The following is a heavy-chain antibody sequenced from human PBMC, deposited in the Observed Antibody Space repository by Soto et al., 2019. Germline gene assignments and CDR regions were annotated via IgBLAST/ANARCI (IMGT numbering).Heavy chain of an antibody. Sequence: SLRPSCAASGFTFSSYGMHWVRQAPGKGLEWVAVIWYDGSNKYYADSLKGRFTTSRDNAKNSLYLQMNSLRAEDTAVYYCARQRDGREGDYWGQGTLVTVSS. V-gene: IGHV3-33*01. CDR1: GFTFSSYG. CDR2: IWYDGSNK. J-gene: IGHJ4*02. D-gene: IGHD1-26*01. CDR3: ARQRDGREGDY.